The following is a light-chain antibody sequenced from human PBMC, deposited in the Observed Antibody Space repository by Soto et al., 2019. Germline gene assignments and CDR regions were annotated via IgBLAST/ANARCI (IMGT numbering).Light chain of an antibody. CDR3: QQYTTSPFT. J-gene: IGKJ3*01. CDR2: AAS. Sequence: EIELTQSPGTLSLSPGERATLYCRASQSVGSNYLAWYQQKPGQAPRVLIYAASSWATGIPDRFSGSGSGADFTLTISSLEPEDFAVYYCQQYTTSPFTFGPGTKVDIK. CDR1: QSVGSNY. V-gene: IGKV3-20*01.